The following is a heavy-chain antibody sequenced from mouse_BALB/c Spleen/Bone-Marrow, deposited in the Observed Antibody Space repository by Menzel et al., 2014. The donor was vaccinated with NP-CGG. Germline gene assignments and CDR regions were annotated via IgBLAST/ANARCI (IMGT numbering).Heavy chain of an antibody. V-gene: IGHV1S132*01. D-gene: IGHD2-1*01. CDR1: GYTFTNYW. J-gene: IGHJ2*01. CDR2: IFPGIGTT. Sequence: LVESGAELVKPGASVKLSCKTSGYTFTNYWIQWVKQRPGQGLGWIGEIFPGIGTTYYNEKFKGKATLTIDTSSSTAYMQLSSLTSEDSAVYFCARGGNYGYWGQGTTLTVPS. CDR3: ARGGNYGY.